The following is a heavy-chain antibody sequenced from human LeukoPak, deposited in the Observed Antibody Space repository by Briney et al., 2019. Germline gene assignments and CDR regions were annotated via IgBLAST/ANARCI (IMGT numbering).Heavy chain of an antibody. CDR1: GGSISSSNW. CDR2: IYHSGST. CDR3: ASTVTPSVGAFDI. Sequence: SETLSLTCAVSGGSISSSNWWSWVRQPPGKGLEWIGEIYHSGSTNYNPSLKSRVTISVDKSKNQFSLKLSSVTAADTAVYYCASTVTPSVGAFDIWGQGTMVTVSS. D-gene: IGHD4-17*01. J-gene: IGHJ3*02. V-gene: IGHV4-4*02.